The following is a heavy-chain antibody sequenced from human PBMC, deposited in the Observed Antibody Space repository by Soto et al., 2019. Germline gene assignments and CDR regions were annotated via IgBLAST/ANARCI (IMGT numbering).Heavy chain of an antibody. V-gene: IGHV1-2*04. Sequence: ASVKVSCKASGYTFTGYYMHWVRQAPGQGLEWMGWINPNSGGTNYAQKFQGWVTMTRDTSISTAYMELSRLRSDDTAVYYCARAGYSSSWYHTGASGMDVWGQGTTVTVSS. CDR3: ARAGYSSSWYHTGASGMDV. J-gene: IGHJ6*02. CDR2: INPNSGGT. D-gene: IGHD6-13*01. CDR1: GYTFTGYY.